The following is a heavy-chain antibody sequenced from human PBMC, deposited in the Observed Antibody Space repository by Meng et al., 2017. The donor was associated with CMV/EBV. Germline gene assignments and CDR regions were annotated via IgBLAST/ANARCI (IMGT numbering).Heavy chain of an antibody. V-gene: IGHV1-69*15. CDR3: ARIYNSSGYYNYYFDY. D-gene: IGHD3-22*01. CDR2: IIPIFGTA. Sequence: GAEVSSPGFRVKVPGHAARRTVSSLATSLVLQAPGQGLEWMGRIIPIFGTANYAQKFQGRVTITADESTSTAYMELSSLRSEDTAVYYCARIYNSSGYYNYYFDYWGQGTLVTVSS. J-gene: IGHJ4*02. CDR1: RRTVSSLA.